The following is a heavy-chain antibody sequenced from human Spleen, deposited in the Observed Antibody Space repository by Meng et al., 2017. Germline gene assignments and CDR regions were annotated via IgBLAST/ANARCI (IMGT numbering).Heavy chain of an antibody. CDR3: ARAGGSS. D-gene: IGHD6-13*01. CDR1: GWSFSGYY. CDR2: INHSGST. J-gene: IGHJ4*02. Sequence: QGAAGLVRPLETLSLTCVVYGWSFSGYYWSWIRQPPGKGLEWIGEINHSGSTNYNPSLKSRVTISVDTSKNQFSLKLSSVTAADTAVYYCARAGGSSWGQGTLVTVSS. V-gene: IGHV4-34*02.